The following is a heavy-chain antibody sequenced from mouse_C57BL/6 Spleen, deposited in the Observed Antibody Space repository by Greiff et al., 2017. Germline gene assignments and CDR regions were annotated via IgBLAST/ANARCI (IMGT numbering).Heavy chain of an antibody. J-gene: IGHJ4*01. D-gene: IGHD1-1*01. Sequence: QVQLKQSGPELVKPGASVKISCKASGYAFSSSWMNWVKQRPGKGLEWIGRIYPGDGDTNYNGKFKGKATLTADKSSSTAYMQLSSLTSEDSAVYFCAREGYYYGLYAMDYWGQGTSVTVSS. CDR3: AREGYYYGLYAMDY. CDR2: IYPGDGDT. CDR1: GYAFSSSW. V-gene: IGHV1-82*01.